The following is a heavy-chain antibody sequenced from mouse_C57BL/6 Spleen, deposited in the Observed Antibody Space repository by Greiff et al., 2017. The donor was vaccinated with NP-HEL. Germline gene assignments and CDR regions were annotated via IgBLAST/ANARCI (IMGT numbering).Heavy chain of an antibody. J-gene: IGHJ4*01. CDR1: GYSITSGYY. V-gene: IGHV3-6*01. CDR3: ARDSIYYDPFYAMDY. Sequence: DVKLVESGPGLVKPSQSLSLTCSVTGYSITSGYYWNWIRQFPGNKLEWMGYISYDGSNNYNPSLKNRISITRDTSKNQFFLKLNSVTTEDTATYYCARDSIYYDPFYAMDYWGQGTSVTVSS. CDR2: ISYDGSN. D-gene: IGHD2-4*01.